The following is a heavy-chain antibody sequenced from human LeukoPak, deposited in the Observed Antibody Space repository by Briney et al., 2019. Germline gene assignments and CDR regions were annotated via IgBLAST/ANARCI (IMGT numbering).Heavy chain of an antibody. Sequence: GGSLRLSCAASGFTFDDYAMHWVRQAPGKGLEWVSGISWNSGSIGYADSVKGRFTISRDNAKNSLYLQMNSLRAEDTALYYCARASTTAEYFQHWGRGTLVTVSS. D-gene: IGHD1-7*01. J-gene: IGHJ1*01. CDR2: ISWNSGSI. CDR3: ARASTTAEYFQH. CDR1: GFTFDDYA. V-gene: IGHV3-9*01.